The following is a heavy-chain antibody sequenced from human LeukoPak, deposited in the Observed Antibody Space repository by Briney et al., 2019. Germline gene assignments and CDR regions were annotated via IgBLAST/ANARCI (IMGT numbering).Heavy chain of an antibody. J-gene: IGHJ3*02. CDR2: IIPIFGTA. V-gene: IGHV1-69*13. D-gene: IGHD2-2*03. CDR3: ARDLVDIVVVPAANNDAFDI. CDR1: GYTFTSYA. Sequence: SAKVSCKASGYTFTSYAISWVRQAPGQGLEWMGGIIPIFGTANYAQKFQGRVTITADESTSTAYMELSSLRSEDTAVYYCARDLVDIVVVPAANNDAFDIWGQGTMVTVSS.